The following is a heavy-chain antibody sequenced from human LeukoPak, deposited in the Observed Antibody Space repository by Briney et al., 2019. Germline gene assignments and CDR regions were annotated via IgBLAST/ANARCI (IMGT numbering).Heavy chain of an antibody. CDR3: VRPHGTGWSNHYFDY. V-gene: IGHV3-72*01. Sequence: GGSLRLSCVASGFTFSDFYMDWVRQAPGKGLEWLGRVRNEIHTTEYAASVKGRFTFSRDDSKNSLFLQMNNLKTEDTAVYYCVRPHGTGWSNHYFDYWGQGTLVTVSS. D-gene: IGHD6-19*01. CDR2: VRNEIHTT. CDR1: GFTFSDFY. J-gene: IGHJ4*02.